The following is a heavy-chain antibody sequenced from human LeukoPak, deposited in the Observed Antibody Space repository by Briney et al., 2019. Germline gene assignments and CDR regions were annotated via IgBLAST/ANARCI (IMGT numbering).Heavy chain of an antibody. CDR1: GGTFSSYA. J-gene: IGHJ4*02. V-gene: IGHV1-69*13. Sequence: SVKVSCKASGGTFSSYAISWVRQAPGQGLEWMGGIIPIFGTANHAQKFQGRVTITADESTSTAYMELSSLRSEDTAVYYCASPPPEISGVAAFDYWGQGTLVTVSS. CDR2: IIPIFGTA. D-gene: IGHD3-3*01. CDR3: ASPPPEISGVAAFDY.